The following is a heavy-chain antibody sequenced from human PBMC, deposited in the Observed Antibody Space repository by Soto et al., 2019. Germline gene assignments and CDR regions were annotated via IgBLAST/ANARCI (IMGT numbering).Heavy chain of an antibody. CDR2: IIPIFGTA. J-gene: IGHJ3*02. D-gene: IGHD1-26*01. V-gene: IGHV1-69*13. CDR1: GGTLSSYA. Sequence: SVKASCKASGGTLSSYAIIWVRQAPGQGLEWMGGIIPIFGTANYAQKFQGRVTITADESTSTAYMELSSLRSEDTAVYYCAREYSGSYYCFDIWGQGTMVNV. CDR3: AREYSGSYYCFDI.